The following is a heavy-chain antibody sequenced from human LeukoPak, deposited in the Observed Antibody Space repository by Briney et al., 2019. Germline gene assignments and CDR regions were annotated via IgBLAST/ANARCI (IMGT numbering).Heavy chain of an antibody. Sequence: GSWVKVSRKASGYTFTFYYMHWLRQPPGQGLEWVGWINLKNGGTNKAHKVPGRVTMTRDTSISTAYMELSRLRSDDTAVYYCATGRLVPYGSESYSTSRFDPWGQGNPVTVSS. CDR1: GYTFTFYY. CDR3: ATGRLVPYGSESYSTSRFDP. D-gene: IGHD3-10*01. J-gene: IGHJ5*02. CDR2: INLKNGGT. V-gene: IGHV1-2*02.